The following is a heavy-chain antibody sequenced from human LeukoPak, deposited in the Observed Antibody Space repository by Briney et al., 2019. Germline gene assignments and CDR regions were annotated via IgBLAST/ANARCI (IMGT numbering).Heavy chain of an antibody. J-gene: IGHJ5*02. CDR2: VYSSGST. V-gene: IGHV4-61*02. Sequence: SQSLSLTRTVSGGSVSSDRYYWNWIRQAPGKGLEWIGRVYSSGSTNYNPSLKRRVTISVDTSKNQFSLQLSSVTAADTALYYCARDGPRYWFDPWGQGHMVTVSS. CDR1: GGSVSSDRYY. CDR3: ARDGPRYWFDP.